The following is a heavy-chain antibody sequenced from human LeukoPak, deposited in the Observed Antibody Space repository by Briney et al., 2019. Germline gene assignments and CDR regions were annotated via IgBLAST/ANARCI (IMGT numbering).Heavy chain of an antibody. CDR3: ATKQWLAPPPDS. CDR1: GFTFSNYW. J-gene: IGHJ4*02. Sequence: PGGSLRLSCAASGFTFSNYWMLWVRQAPGKGLESVSRINTDGTVTTYADSVRGRFTVTRDNADNTMFLQMNSVRDEDMAVYYCATKQWLAPPPDSWGQGTPVTVSS. V-gene: IGHV3-74*01. CDR2: INTDGTVT. D-gene: IGHD6-19*01.